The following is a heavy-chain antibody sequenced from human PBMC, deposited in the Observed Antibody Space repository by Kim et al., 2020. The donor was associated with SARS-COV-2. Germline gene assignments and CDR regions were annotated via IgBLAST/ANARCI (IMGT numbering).Heavy chain of an antibody. CDR3: ARASYGDYARRAFDI. D-gene: IGHD4-17*01. V-gene: IGHV4-39*07. CDR1: GGSISSGSHY. J-gene: IGHJ3*02. CDR2: IYYSGST. Sequence: SETLSLTCTVSGGSISSGSHYWGWIRQPPGKGLEWIGSIYYSGSTYYCTPSLKSRVTISLHTSKNQFSLKLSSVTAADTAVYYCARASYGDYARRAFDIWGQGTMVTVSS.